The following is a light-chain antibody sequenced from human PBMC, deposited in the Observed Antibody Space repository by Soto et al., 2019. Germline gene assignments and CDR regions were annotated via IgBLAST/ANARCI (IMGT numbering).Light chain of an antibody. CDR2: KSS. CDR1: QTIRRW. Sequence: TITCPASQTIRRWLAWYHHKPGKAPKLLIYKSSTLRSGVSSRCSGSGSGTEFTLTICSREGGDFATYNCQHCSSYSEAFGQGT. J-gene: IGKJ1*01. CDR3: QHCSSYSEA. V-gene: IGKV1-5*03.